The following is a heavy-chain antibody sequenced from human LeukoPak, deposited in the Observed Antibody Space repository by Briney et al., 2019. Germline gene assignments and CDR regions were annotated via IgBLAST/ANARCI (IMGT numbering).Heavy chain of an antibody. CDR2: IIPIFGTA. D-gene: IGHD2-15*01. CDR1: GGTFSSYA. Sequence: ASVKVSCKASGGTFSSYAISWVRQAPGQGLEWMGGIIPIFGTANYAQKFQGRVTITTDESTSTAYMELSRLRSEDTAVYYCARDVVARLRYYMDVWGKGTTVTVSS. J-gene: IGHJ6*03. CDR3: ARDVVARLRYYMDV. V-gene: IGHV1-69*05.